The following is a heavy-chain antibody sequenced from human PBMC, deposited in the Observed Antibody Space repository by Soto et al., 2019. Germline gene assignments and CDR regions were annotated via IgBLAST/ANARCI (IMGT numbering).Heavy chain of an antibody. CDR2: INPNSGGT. CDR1: GDTLTGNY. J-gene: IGHJ5*02. Sequence: APAKASSKAPGDTLTGNYMHWVQQAPEQGLEWMGWINPNSGGTNYAQKFQGWVTMTRDTSISTAYMELSRLRSDDTAVYYCARGARIVVVPAATRENWFDPWGQGTLVTVPQ. V-gene: IGHV1-2*04. D-gene: IGHD2-2*01. CDR3: ARGARIVVVPAATRENWFDP.